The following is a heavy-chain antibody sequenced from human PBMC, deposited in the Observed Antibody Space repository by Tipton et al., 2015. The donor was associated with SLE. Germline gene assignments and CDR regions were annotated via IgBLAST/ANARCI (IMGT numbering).Heavy chain of an antibody. CDR1: GGSFSGYY. J-gene: IGHJ6*02. V-gene: IGHV4-34*01. CDR3: ARSYPWGGITMVQGATKDYYYGMDG. CDR2: INHSGST. Sequence: LRLSCAVYGGSFSGYYWSWIRQPPGKGLEWIGEINHSGSTNYNPSLKSRVTISVDTSKNQFSLKLSSVTAADTAVYYCARSYPWGGITMVQGATKDYYYGMDGWGQGTTVTVSS. D-gene: IGHD3-10*01.